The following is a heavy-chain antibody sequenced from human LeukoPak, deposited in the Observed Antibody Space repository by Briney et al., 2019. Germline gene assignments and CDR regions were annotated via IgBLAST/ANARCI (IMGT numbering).Heavy chain of an antibody. V-gene: IGHV3-48*01. CDR1: GFTFSSYS. CDR3: ARVPEDYYYYMDV. Sequence: GGSLRLSRAASGFTFSSYSMNWVRQAPGKGLEWVSYISSSSSTIYYADSVKGRFTISRDNAKNSLYLQMNSLRAEDTAVYYCARVPEDYYYYMDVWGKGTTVTVSS. J-gene: IGHJ6*03. CDR2: ISSSSSTI.